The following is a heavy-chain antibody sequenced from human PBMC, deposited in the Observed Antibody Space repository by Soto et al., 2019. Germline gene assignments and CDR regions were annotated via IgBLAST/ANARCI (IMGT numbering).Heavy chain of an antibody. CDR2: IYSGDNT. V-gene: IGHV3-66*01. Sequence: EAQLVESGGDLVQPGGSLRLSCAASGFTVTSDYMSWVRQAPGKGLEWVSTIYSGDNTYYADSVKGRFIISRDKSKNTLYLQMNNLRAEDTAVYYCARFPRIALAAFDCWGQGTLVTVSS. J-gene: IGHJ4*02. CDR1: GFTVTSDY. D-gene: IGHD6-19*01. CDR3: ARFPRIALAAFDC.